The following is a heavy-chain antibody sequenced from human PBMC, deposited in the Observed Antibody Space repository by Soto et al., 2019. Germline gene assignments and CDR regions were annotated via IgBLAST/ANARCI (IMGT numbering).Heavy chain of an antibody. V-gene: IGHV3-20*04. CDR1: GVTLDDYV. CDR2: INWNGGST. CDR3: ARDFLEAGAYYFDY. D-gene: IGHD6-19*01. J-gene: IGHJ4*02. Sequence: WGSLRLSCAASGVTLDDYVRSGVRQAPGKGLEWVAGINWNGGSTGYADSVKGRFAISRDNAKNSLYLQMNSLRAEDTALYYCARDFLEAGAYYFDYWGQGTLVTVSS.